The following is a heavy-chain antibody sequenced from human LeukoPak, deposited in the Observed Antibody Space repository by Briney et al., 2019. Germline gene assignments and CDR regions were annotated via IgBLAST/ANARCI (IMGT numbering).Heavy chain of an antibody. CDR3: ASGFSKWELLDY. CDR2: ISGSGGST. J-gene: IGHJ4*02. CDR1: GFTFSSYA. V-gene: IGHV3-23*01. Sequence: PGGSLRLSCAASGFTFSSYAMSWVRQAPGKGLEWVSAISGSGGSTYYADSVKGRFTISRDNSKNTLYLQMNSLRAEDTAVYYCASGFSKWELLDYWGQGTLVTVSS. D-gene: IGHD1-26*01.